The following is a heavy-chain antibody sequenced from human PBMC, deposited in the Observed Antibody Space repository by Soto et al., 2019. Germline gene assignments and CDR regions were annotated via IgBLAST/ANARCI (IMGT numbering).Heavy chain of an antibody. CDR1: GGSFSGYY. V-gene: IGHV4-34*01. CDR2: INHSGST. CDR3: ARGRKYYYDSSAYYYPHYYYYYGMDV. Sequence: SETLSLTCAVYGGSFSGYYWSWIRQPPGKGLEWIGEINHSGSTNYNPSLKSRVTISVDTSKNQFSLKLSSVTAADTAVYYCARGRKYYYDSSAYYYPHYYYYYGMDVWGQGTTVTVSS. D-gene: IGHD3-22*01. J-gene: IGHJ6*02.